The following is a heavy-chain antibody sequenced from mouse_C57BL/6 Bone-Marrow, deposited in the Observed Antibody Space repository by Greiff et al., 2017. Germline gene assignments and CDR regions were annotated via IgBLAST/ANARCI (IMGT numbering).Heavy chain of an antibody. CDR3: AKESDWYFDV. CDR2: INPNNGGT. Sequence: EVMLVESGPELVKPGASVKMSCKASGYTFTDYNMHWVKQSPGKSLEWIGYINPNNGGTSYNQKFKGKATLTVNKSSSTAYMELRSLTSEDSAVDCCAKESDWYFDVWGTGTTVTVSS. CDR1: GYTFTDYN. V-gene: IGHV1-22*01. J-gene: IGHJ1*03.